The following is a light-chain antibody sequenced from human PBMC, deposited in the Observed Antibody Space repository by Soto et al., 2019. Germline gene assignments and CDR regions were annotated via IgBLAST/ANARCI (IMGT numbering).Light chain of an antibody. J-gene: IGLJ1*01. CDR3: SSYTSSSTLDV. Sequence: QSVLTQPASVSGSPGQSITISCTGTSSDVGGYNYVSWYQQHPGKAPKLMIYEVSNRPSGVSNRFSGSKSGNTASLTISGLQAGDEADYYCSSYTSSSTLDVFGNGTKVTVL. V-gene: IGLV2-14*01. CDR2: EVS. CDR1: SSDVGGYNY.